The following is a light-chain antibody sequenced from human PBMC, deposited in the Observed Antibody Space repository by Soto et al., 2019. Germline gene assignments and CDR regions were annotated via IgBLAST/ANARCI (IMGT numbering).Light chain of an antibody. CDR2: DVS. CDR1: SSDVGGYNY. J-gene: IGLJ2*01. V-gene: IGLV2-14*01. Sequence: QSALTQPASVSGSPGPSITISCTGTSSDVGGYNYVSWYQQHPGKAPKLMIYDVSNRPSGVSNRFSGSKSGNTASLTISGLQAEDEADYYCRSYTSSITLVVFGGGTKVTVL. CDR3: RSYTSSITLVV.